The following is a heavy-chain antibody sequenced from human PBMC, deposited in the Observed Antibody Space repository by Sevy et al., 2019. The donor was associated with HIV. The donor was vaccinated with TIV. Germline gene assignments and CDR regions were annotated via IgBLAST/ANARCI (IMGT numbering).Heavy chain of an antibody. D-gene: IGHD4-17*01. CDR3: ARLLGDNGYFDQ. CDR1: GDSMSRSSHY. J-gene: IGHJ4*02. CDR2: IYYRGTT. V-gene: IGHV4-39*01. Sequence: SETLSLTCTVSGDSMSRSSHYWGWIRQPPGKGLEWIGIIYYRGTTYYNPSLKSRITISEDTSKNQFSLRLTSVTAADTALYFCARLLGDNGYFDQWGQGTLVTVSS.